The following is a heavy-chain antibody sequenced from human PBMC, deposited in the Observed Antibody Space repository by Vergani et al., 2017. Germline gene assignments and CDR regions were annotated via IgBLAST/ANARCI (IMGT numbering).Heavy chain of an antibody. CDR1: GFTFSSYG. Sequence: QVQLVESGGGVVQPGGSLRLSCAASGFTFSSYGMHWVRQAPGKGLEWVAFIRYDGSNKYYADSVKGRFTISRDNSKNTLYLQMNSLRAEDTAVYYCANYPYRGYDYAYYYGGMDVWGQGTTVTVSS. V-gene: IGHV3-30*02. CDR2: IRYDGSNK. D-gene: IGHD5-12*01. CDR3: ANYPYRGYDYAYYYGGMDV. J-gene: IGHJ6*02.